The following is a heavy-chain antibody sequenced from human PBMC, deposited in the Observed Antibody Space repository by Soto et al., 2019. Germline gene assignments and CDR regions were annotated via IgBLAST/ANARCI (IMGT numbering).Heavy chain of an antibody. D-gene: IGHD4-17*01. CDR3: ASFTVTTAAFDY. CDR1: GYTFTSYA. V-gene: IGHV1-3*01. CDR2: INAGNGNT. J-gene: IGHJ4*02. Sequence: QFQLVQSGAEVKKPWASVKVACKASGYTFTSYAMHWVRQAPGQRLEWMGWINAGNGNTKYSQKFQGRVTITRDTSASTAYMELSSLRSEDTAVYYCASFTVTTAAFDYWGQGTLVTVSS.